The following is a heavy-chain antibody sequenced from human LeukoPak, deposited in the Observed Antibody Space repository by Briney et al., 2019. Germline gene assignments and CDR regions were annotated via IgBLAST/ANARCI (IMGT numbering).Heavy chain of an antibody. CDR3: ASRSTMDV. V-gene: IGHV4-31*03. J-gene: IGHJ6*02. CDR2: ISYSGST. Sequence: PSETLSLTCTVSGGSISSGGHYWSWIRQHPGKGLEWIAYISYSGSTYYNPSLKSRIIISVDTSKNRFSLKLSSVTAADTAVYYCASRSTMDVWGLGTPVTVSS. CDR1: GGSISSGGHY.